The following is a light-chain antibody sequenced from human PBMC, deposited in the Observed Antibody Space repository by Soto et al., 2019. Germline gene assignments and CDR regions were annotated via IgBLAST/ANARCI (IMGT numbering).Light chain of an antibody. CDR1: SSDVGGYNY. CDR3: SSYTSSSTLV. V-gene: IGLV2-14*01. CDR2: EVS. J-gene: IGLJ3*02. Sequence: SVLTQPASVSGSPGQSITISCTGTSSDVGGYNYVSWYQQYPGKAPKLMIYEVSNRPSGVSNRFSGSKSGNTASLTISGLQAEDEADYYCSSYTSSSTLVFGGGTKLTVL.